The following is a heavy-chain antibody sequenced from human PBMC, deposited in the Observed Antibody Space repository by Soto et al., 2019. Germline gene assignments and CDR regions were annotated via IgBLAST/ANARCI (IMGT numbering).Heavy chain of an antibody. V-gene: IGHV3-21*01. D-gene: IGHD4-17*01. J-gene: IGHJ4*02. CDR2: ISSSSSYI. Sequence: EVQLVESGGGLVKPGGSLRLFCAASGFTFSSYSMNWVRQAPGKGLEWVSSISSSSSYIYYADSVKGRFTISRDNAKNXLYLQMNSLRAEDTAVYYCARDFGRGDYVVGGGDYWGQGTLVTVSS. CDR1: GFTFSSYS. CDR3: ARDFGRGDYVVGGGDY.